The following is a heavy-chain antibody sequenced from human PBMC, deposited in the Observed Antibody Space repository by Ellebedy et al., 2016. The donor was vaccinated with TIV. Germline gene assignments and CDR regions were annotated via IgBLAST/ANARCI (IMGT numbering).Heavy chain of an antibody. D-gene: IGHD5-18*01. V-gene: IGHV4-59*01. J-gene: IGHJ6*03. Sequence: SETLSLTCTVSGASITTYWWTWIRQPPGKGLEWIGYISNRGSTNYNPSLKSRVTISVDTSKNQFSLKLSSVTAADTAVYYCARVAEGRYSYGYYYYYMDVWGKGTTVTVSS. CDR3: ARVAEGRYSYGYYYYYMDV. CDR2: ISNRGST. CDR1: GASITTYW.